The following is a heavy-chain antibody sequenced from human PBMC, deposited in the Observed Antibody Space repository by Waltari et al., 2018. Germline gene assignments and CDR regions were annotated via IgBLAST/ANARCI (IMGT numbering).Heavy chain of an antibody. Sequence: QVQLVQSGAEVKKRGASVKVSCKASGYTFTGYYMHWVRQLPGQGLEWLGWIHPNSGGTNYAQKVQSRVTMTRDTYISTAYMELSSLRSDDTAVNYCARDLQAVAGPTKAFDIWGQGTMVTVSS. J-gene: IGHJ3*02. CDR2: IHPNSGGT. CDR3: ARDLQAVAGPTKAFDI. D-gene: IGHD6-19*01. CDR1: GYTFTGYY. V-gene: IGHV1-2*02.